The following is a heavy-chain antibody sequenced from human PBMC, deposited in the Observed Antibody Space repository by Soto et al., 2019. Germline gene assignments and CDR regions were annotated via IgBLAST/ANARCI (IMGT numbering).Heavy chain of an antibody. D-gene: IGHD6-13*01. CDR2: MNPNSGNT. J-gene: IGHJ4*02. V-gene: IGHV1-8*01. Sequence: ASVKVSCKASGYTFTRYDINWVRQATGQGLEWMGWMNPNSGNTGYAQKFQGRVTMTRNTSISTAYMELSSLRSEDTAVYYCAREPAAGTIFGEDYWGQGTLVTVSS. CDR1: GYTFTRYD. CDR3: AREPAAGTIFGEDY.